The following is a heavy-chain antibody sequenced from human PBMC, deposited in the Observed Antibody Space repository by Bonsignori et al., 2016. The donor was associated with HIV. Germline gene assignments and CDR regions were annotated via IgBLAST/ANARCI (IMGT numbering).Heavy chain of an antibody. Sequence: ASVKVSCKASGYTFTGYYIHWVRQAPGQGLEWMGWIIPNSGVTKYGRISEGRITMTRDKAINTAYMELNSLAFDDTATYYCARGLDSRAIYYNYFMDVWGKGTKVTVSS. CDR2: IIPNSGVT. V-gene: IGHV1-2*02. CDR3: ARGLDSRAIYYNYFMDV. D-gene: IGHD2-2*03. CDR1: GYTFTGYY. J-gene: IGHJ6*03.